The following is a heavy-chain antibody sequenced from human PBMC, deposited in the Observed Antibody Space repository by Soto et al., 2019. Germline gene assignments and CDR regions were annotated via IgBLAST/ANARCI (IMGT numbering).Heavy chain of an antibody. CDR2: ISSSGSTI. Sequence: LRLSCAASGFTFSDYYMSWIRQAPGKGLEWVSYISSSGSTIYYADSVKGRFTISRDNAKNSLYLQMNSLRAEDTAVYYCAKDFSPTVVSSDAFDIWGQGTMVTVSS. CDR3: AKDFSPTVVSSDAFDI. V-gene: IGHV3-11*04. J-gene: IGHJ3*02. D-gene: IGHD4-17*01. CDR1: GFTFSDYY.